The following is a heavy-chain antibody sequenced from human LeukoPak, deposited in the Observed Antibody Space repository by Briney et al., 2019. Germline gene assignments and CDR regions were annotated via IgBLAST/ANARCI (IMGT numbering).Heavy chain of an antibody. Sequence: GGSLRLSCAASGFTFSSYAMSWVRQAPGKGLEWVSAISGSGGSTYYADSVKGRFTISRNNSKNTLYLQMNSLRAEDTAVYYCAKDPDFWSGYSLGYFDYWGQGTLVTVSS. D-gene: IGHD3-3*01. CDR3: AKDPDFWSGYSLGYFDY. J-gene: IGHJ4*02. V-gene: IGHV3-23*01. CDR2: ISGSGGST. CDR1: GFTFSSYA.